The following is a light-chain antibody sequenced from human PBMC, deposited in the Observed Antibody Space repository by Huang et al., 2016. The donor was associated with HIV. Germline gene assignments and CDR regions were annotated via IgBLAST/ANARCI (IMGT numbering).Light chain of an antibody. CDR3: QQYNNWPPNT. CDR1: QSVFTN. Sequence: EVLMTQSPATLSVSPGERAILSCRASQSVFTNLAWYQQKPGPVPRLLIFGASTRATGIPARFSGSGSGTEFTLTISSLQSEDFAVYYCQQYNNWPPNTFGQGTKLEIK. V-gene: IGKV3-15*01. J-gene: IGKJ2*01. CDR2: GAS.